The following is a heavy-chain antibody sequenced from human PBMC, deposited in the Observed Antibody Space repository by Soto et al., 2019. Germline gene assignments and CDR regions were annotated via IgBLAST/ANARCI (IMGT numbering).Heavy chain of an antibody. V-gene: IGHV3-30-3*01. J-gene: IGHJ6*02. D-gene: IGHD3-10*01. Sequence: GGSLRLSCAASGFTFSSYAMHWVRQAPGKGLEWVAVISHDGSNKYYADSVKGRFTISRDNSKNTLYLQMNSLRAEDTAVYYCARDPQYYYGSSHYYYYGMDVWGQGTTVTVSS. CDR3: ARDPQYYYGSSHYYYYGMDV. CDR1: GFTFSSYA. CDR2: ISHDGSNK.